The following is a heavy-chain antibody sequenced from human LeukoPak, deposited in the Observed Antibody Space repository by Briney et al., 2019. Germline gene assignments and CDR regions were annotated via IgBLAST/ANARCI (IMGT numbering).Heavy chain of an antibody. CDR3: ARENVYYGSGSHYYTANWFDP. D-gene: IGHD3-10*01. CDR1: GGSISSGDYY. CDR2: IYYSGST. J-gene: IGHJ5*02. Sequence: PSQTLSLTCTVSGGSISSGDYYWSWIRQPPGKGLEWIEYIYYSGSTYYNPSLKSRVTISVDTSKNQFSLKLSSVTAADTAVYYRARENVYYGSGSHYYTANWFDPWGQGTRVTVSS. V-gene: IGHV4-30-4*01.